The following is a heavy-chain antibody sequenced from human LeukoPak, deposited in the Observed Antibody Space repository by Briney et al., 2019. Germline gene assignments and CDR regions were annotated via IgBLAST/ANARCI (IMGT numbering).Heavy chain of an antibody. CDR1: GGSISSSSYY. D-gene: IGHD6-13*01. CDR3: ARFIAAAGDNWFDP. J-gene: IGHJ5*02. V-gene: IGHV4-39*07. CDR2: IYYSGST. Sequence: NPSETLSLTCTVSGGSISSSSYYWGWIRQPPGKGLEWIGSIYYSGSTYYNPSLKSRVTISVDTSKNQFSLKLSSVTAADTAVYYCARFIAAAGDNWFDPWGQGTLVTVSS.